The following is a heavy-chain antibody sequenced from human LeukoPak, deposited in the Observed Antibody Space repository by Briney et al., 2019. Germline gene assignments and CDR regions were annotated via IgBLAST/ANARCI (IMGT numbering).Heavy chain of an antibody. J-gene: IGHJ6*03. V-gene: IGHV4-59*01. CDR2: ISYSGST. Sequence: PSETLSLTCTVSGGSISSYYWSWIRQPPGKGLEWIGYISYSGSTNYNPSLKSRVTISVDASKNQFSLKVTSVTAADTAVYYCARGWTDDFRSGYPYYMDVWGKGTTVTVSS. CDR1: GGSISSYY. D-gene: IGHD3-3*01. CDR3: ARGWTDDFRSGYPYYMDV.